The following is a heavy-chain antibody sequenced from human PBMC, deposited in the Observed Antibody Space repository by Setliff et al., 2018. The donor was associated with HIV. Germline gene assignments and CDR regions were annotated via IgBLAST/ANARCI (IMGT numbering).Heavy chain of an antibody. V-gene: IGHV1-2*02. CDR3: AREGSPIYYFDY. CDR2: LNPRSGGT. Sequence: ASVKVSCKASGYTFSGYYIHWVRQAPGQGLEWMGWLNPRSGGTKYAQKFQGRVTMTRDTSISTAYMEVSSLRSDDTAVYYCAREGSPIYYFDYWSQGTLVTVSS. CDR1: GYTFSGYY. J-gene: IGHJ4*02. D-gene: IGHD3-10*01.